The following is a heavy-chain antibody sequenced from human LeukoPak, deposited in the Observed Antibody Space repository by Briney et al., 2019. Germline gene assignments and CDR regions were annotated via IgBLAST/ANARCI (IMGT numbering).Heavy chain of an antibody. CDR2: IYSGDST. CDR1: GFTVSSNY. V-gene: IGHV3-66*01. J-gene: IGHJ4*02. CDR3: AREARGYSSGCFDY. D-gene: IGHD6-19*01. Sequence: GGSLRLSCAASGFTVSSNYMSWVRQAPGKGLEWVSVIYSGDSTYYADSVKGRFTISRDNSKNTLYLQMNSLRAEDTAVYYCAREARGYSSGCFDYWGQGTLVTVSS.